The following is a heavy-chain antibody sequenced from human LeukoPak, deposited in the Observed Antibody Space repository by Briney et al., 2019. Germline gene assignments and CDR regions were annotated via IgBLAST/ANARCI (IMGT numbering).Heavy chain of an antibody. V-gene: IGHV4-34*01. CDR2: INHSGST. Sequence: SEALSLTCAVYGGSFSGYYWSWIRQPPGKGLEWIGEINHSGSTNYNPSLKSRVTISVDTSKNQFSLKLSSVTAADTAVYYCARGGMTTVVWGQGTLVTVSS. D-gene: IGHD4-17*01. J-gene: IGHJ4*02. CDR1: GGSFSGYY. CDR3: ARGGMTTVV.